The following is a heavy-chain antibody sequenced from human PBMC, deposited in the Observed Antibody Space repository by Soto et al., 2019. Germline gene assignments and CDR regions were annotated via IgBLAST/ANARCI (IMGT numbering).Heavy chain of an antibody. V-gene: IGHV1-69*13. D-gene: IGHD4-17*01. Sequence: SVKVSCKASGGTFSSYAISWVRQAPGQGLEWMGGIIPIFGTANYAQKFQGRVTITADESTSTAYMELSSLRSEDTAVYYCARTKTTVTTNLVPFDYWGQGTLVTVS. CDR3: ARTKTTVTTNLVPFDY. CDR1: GGTFSSYA. CDR2: IIPIFGTA. J-gene: IGHJ4*02.